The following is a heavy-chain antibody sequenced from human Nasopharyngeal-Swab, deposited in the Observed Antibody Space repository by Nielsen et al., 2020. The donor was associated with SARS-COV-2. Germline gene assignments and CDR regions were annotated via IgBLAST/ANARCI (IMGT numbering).Heavy chain of an antibody. CDR1: GGSINSGGHY. D-gene: IGHD6-25*01. V-gene: IGHV4-31*03. CDR3: ASTAAAFDN. Sequence: SEPLSLTCTVSGGSINSGGHYWSWIRQHPGRGLDRIGYIYYRGSTFYNPSLESRVAMSVDTSKNQFSLNLSSVTAADAAVYYCASTAAAFDNWGQGTLVTVSS. J-gene: IGHJ4*02. CDR2: IYYRGST.